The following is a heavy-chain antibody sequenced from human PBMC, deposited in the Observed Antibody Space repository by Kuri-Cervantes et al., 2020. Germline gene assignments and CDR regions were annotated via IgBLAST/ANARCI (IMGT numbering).Heavy chain of an antibody. CDR2: IYYSGST. Sequence: LRLSCTVSGGSISSGGYYWSWIRQHPGKGLEWIGYIYYSGSTYYNPSLKSRVTISVDTSKNQFSLKLSSVTAADTAVYYCARMEYQLLHQTNWFDPWAREPWSPSPQ. V-gene: IGHV4-31*02. D-gene: IGHD2-2*01. J-gene: IGHJ5*02. CDR3: ARMEYQLLHQTNWFDP. CDR1: GGSISSGGYY.